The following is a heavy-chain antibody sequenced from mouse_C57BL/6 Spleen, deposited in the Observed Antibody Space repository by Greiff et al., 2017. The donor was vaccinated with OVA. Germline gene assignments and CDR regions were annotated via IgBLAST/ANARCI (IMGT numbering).Heavy chain of an antibody. CDR2: IDPSDSYT. D-gene: IGHD6-1*01. Sequence: QVQLQQSGAELVMPGASVKLSCKASGYTFTSYWMHWVKQRPGQGLEWIGEIDPSDSYTNYNQKFKGKSTLTVDKSSSTAYMQLSSLTSEDSAVYYCARSQPRTPMDYWGQGTSVTVSS. J-gene: IGHJ4*01. CDR1: GYTFTSYW. CDR3: ARSQPRTPMDY. V-gene: IGHV1-69*01.